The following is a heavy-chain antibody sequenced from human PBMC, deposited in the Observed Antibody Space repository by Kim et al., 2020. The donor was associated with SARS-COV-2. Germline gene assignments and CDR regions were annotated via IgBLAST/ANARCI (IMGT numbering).Heavy chain of an antibody. V-gene: IGHV4-39*02. J-gene: IGHJ6*02. CDR1: GGSISSSSYY. CDR3: AREDFSSLYYYYGMDV. CDR2: IYYSGST. Sequence: SETLSLTCTVSGGSISSSSYYWGWIRQPPGKGLEWIGSIYYSGSTYYNPSLKSRVTISVDTSKNQFSLKLSSVTAADTAVYYCAREDFSSLYYYYGMDVWGQGTTVTVSS.